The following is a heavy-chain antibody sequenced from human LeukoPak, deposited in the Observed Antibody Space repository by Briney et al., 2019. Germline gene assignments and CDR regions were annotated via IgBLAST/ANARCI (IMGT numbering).Heavy chain of an antibody. J-gene: IGHJ4*02. V-gene: IGHV4-59*12. CDR1: GGSLGSYF. Sequence: SETLSLTCTVSGGSLGSYFWSWIRRPPGKGLEWLGYVDYSGSTAYNPSLNGRDAISPDTSKNQFSLKLRSVPAAETVVYYCARLNGGNWGPGILVTVSS. D-gene: IGHD4-23*01. CDR3: ARLNGGN. CDR2: VDYSGST.